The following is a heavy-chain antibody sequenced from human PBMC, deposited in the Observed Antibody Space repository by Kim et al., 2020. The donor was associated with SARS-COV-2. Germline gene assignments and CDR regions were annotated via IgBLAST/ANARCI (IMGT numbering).Heavy chain of an antibody. CDR2: INHSGST. CDR3: ARGMATIRPAFDY. D-gene: IGHD5-12*01. V-gene: IGHV4-34*01. CDR1: GGSFSGYY. J-gene: IGHJ4*02. Sequence: SETLSLTCAVYGGSFSGYYWSWIRQPPGKGLEWIGEINHSGSTNYNPSLKSRVTISVDTSKNQFSLKLSSVTAADTAVYYCARGMATIRPAFDYWGQGTLVTVSS.